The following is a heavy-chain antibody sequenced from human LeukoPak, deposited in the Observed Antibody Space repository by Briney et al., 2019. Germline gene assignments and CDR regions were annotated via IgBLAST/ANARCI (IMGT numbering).Heavy chain of an antibody. CDR3: AGAWEWLVHEN. CDR1: GYSISSGYY. J-gene: IGHJ4*02. Sequence: SETLSLTCTVSGYSISSGYYWGWIRQPPGKGLEWIGSIYHSGSTYYNPSLKSRVTISVDTSKNQFSLKLSSVTAADTAVYYCAGAWEWLVHENWGQGTLVTVSS. V-gene: IGHV4-38-2*02. CDR2: IYHSGST. D-gene: IGHD6-19*01.